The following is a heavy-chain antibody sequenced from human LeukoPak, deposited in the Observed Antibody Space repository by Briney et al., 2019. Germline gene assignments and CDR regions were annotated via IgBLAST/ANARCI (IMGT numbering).Heavy chain of an antibody. J-gene: IGHJ4*02. V-gene: IGHV4-39*07. CDR3: ASPYYYDSSGYYY. CDR2: IYYSGST. CDR1: GGSISSSSYY. Sequence: SETLSLTCTVSGGSISSSSYYWGWIRQPPGKGLEWIGSIYYSGSTYYNPSLKSRVTISVDTSKNQFSLKLSSVTAADTAVYYCASPYYYDSSGYYYWGQGTLVTVSS. D-gene: IGHD3-22*01.